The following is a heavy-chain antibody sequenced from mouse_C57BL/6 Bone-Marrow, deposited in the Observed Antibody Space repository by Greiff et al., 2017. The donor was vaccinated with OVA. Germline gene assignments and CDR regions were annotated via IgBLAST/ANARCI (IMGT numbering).Heavy chain of an antibody. V-gene: IGHV1-69*01. J-gene: IGHJ4*01. CDR3: AREAQAPYYAMDY. CDR1: GYTFTSYW. Sequence: QVQLQQPGAELVMPGASVKLSCKASGYTFTSYWMHWVKQRPGQGLEWIGEIDPSDSYTNYNQKFKGKSKLTVDKSSSTAYMQLSSLTSEDSAVYYCAREAQAPYYAMDYWGQGTSVTVSS. D-gene: IGHD3-2*02. CDR2: IDPSDSYT.